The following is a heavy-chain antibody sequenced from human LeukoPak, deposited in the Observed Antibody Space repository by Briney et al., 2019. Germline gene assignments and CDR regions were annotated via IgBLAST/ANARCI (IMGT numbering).Heavy chain of an antibody. J-gene: IGHJ5*02. D-gene: IGHD3-16*01. V-gene: IGHV1-2*02. CDR3: ARGRLGEWDNWFDP. CDR1: GYTVTVYD. CDR2: INPSSGAT. Sequence: SVSLSCEASGYTVTVYDILWVSRAPGQGRGWMGWINPSSGATNYAQKFQGRVTMTRDTSISTAYMELSRLASDDTAVYFCARGRLGEWDNWFDPWGQGTLVTVSS.